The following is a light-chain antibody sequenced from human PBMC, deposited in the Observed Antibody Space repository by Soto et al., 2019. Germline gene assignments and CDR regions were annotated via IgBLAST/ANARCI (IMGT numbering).Light chain of an antibody. CDR3: QQYGSSLWT. Sequence: EIVLTQSPCTLSLSPGERATLSCRASQSFSSSYLAWYQQTPGQAPRLLIYGASSRATGIPDRFSGSGSGTDFTLTISRLEPEAFAVYYCQQYGSSLWTFGQGTKVDIK. CDR1: QSFSSSY. V-gene: IGKV3-20*01. CDR2: GAS. J-gene: IGKJ1*01.